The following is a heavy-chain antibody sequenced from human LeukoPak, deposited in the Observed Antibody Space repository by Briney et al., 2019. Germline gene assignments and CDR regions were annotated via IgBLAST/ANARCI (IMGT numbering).Heavy chain of an antibody. CDR2: VSYSGNT. Sequence: SETLSLTCTASGGSISSYSYHWGWIRQPPGKGLEWIGTVSYSGNTYYSPSLKSRVAMSVETSKNQFSLRLSSVTAADTAVYYCARHRPPGISVAGKGGFDYWGQGTLVTVSS. CDR3: ARHRPPGISVAGKGGFDY. D-gene: IGHD6-19*01. CDR1: GGSISSYSYH. J-gene: IGHJ4*02. V-gene: IGHV4-39*01.